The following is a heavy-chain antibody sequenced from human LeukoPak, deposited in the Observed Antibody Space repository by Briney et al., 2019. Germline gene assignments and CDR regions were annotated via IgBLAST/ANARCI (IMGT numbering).Heavy chain of an antibody. CDR3: ARPLHYDSSGYYYGWFDP. CDR2: INHSGST. V-gene: IGHV4-34*01. Sequence: SSETLSLTCAVYGGSFSGYYWSWIRQPPGKGLEWIGEINHSGSTNYNPSLKSRVTISVDTSKNQFSLKLSSVTAADTAVYYCARPLHYDSSGYYYGWFDPWGQGTLVTVSS. D-gene: IGHD3-22*01. J-gene: IGHJ5*02. CDR1: GGSFSGYY.